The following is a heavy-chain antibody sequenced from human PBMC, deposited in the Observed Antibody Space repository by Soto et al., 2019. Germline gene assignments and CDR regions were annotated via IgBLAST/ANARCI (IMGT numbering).Heavy chain of an antibody. D-gene: IGHD2-2*01. V-gene: IGHV5-10-1*01. CDR1: GYSFPSYW. Sequence: GESLKISCKGSGYSFPSYWLSWVRQMPGKGLEWMGRIDPSDSYTNYSPSFQGHVTISADKSISTAYLQWSSLKASDTAMYYCARHGGYCSSTSCQSTTYYYYGMDVWGQGTTVTVSS. CDR3: ARHGGYCSSTSCQSTTYYYYGMDV. CDR2: IDPSDSYT. J-gene: IGHJ6*02.